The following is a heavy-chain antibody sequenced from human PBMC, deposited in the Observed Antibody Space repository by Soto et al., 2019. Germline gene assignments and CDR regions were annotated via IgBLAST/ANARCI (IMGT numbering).Heavy chain of an antibody. CDR2: IYYSGST. V-gene: IGHV4-59*08. Sequence: SETLSLTCTVSGGSISSYYWSWIRQPPGKGLEWIGYIYYSGSTNYNPSLKSRVTISVDTSKNQFSLKLSSVTAADTAVYYCARSLLWFGVSDYYYYMDVWGKGTTVTVSS. D-gene: IGHD3-10*01. J-gene: IGHJ6*03. CDR3: ARSLLWFGVSDYYYYMDV. CDR1: GGSISSYY.